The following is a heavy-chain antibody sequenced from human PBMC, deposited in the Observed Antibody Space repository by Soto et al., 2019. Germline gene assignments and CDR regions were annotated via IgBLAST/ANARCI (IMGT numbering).Heavy chain of an antibody. J-gene: IGHJ6*02. Sequence: EVQLVESGGGMVQPGGSLRLSCAASGFIFSTYSMNWVRQAPGKGLEWVSYISTSTSTIYYADSVKGRFTISRDNAKNSLYLQMNSLRAEDTAVYYCARDHKGGYYYYGMDVWGQGTTVTVSS. CDR3: ARDHKGGYYYYGMDV. V-gene: IGHV3-48*04. CDR2: ISTSTSTI. CDR1: GFIFSTYS.